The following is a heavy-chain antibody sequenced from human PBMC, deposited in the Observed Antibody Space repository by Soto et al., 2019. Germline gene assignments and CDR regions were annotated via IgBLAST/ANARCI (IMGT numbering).Heavy chain of an antibody. V-gene: IGHV5-51*01. D-gene: IGHD3-16*01. CDR1: GYSFTSYW. J-gene: IGHJ3*02. CDR2: IYPGDSDT. CDR3: ARTGDIEATDAFDI. Sequence: RXESLKISFKGSGYSFTSYWIGWVRQIPGKGLEWMGIIYPGDSDTRYSPSFQGQVTISADKSISTAYLQWSSLKASDTAMYYCARTGDIEATDAFDIWGQGTMVTVSS.